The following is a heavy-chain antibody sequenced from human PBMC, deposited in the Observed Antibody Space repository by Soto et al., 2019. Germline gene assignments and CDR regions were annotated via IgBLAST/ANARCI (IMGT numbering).Heavy chain of an antibody. CDR2: IYPGDSDT. J-gene: IGHJ3*02. D-gene: IGHD1-1*01. CDR1: GYSFAVYW. CDR3: ARGWKVAGDAFDI. Sequence: LKISCKGSGYSFAVYWIGWVRQMPGKGLEWMGMIYPGDSDTRYSPSFQGQVAISVDKSISTAYLQWSSLKASDTAMYYCARGWKVAGDAFDIWGQGTMVTVSS. V-gene: IGHV5-51*01.